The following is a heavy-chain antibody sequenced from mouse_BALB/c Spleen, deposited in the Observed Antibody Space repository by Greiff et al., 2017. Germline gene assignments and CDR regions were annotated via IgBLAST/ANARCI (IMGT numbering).Heavy chain of an antibody. CDR3: ARSPNYGKDYAMDY. J-gene: IGHJ4*01. CDR1: GYSITSDYA. V-gene: IGHV3-2*02. Sequence: EVKLLESGPGLVKPSQSLSLTCTVTGYSITSDYAWNWIRQFPGNKLEWMGYISYSGSTSYNPSPKSRISITRDTSKNQFFLQLNSVTTEDTATYYCARSPNYGKDYAMDYWGQGTSVTVSS. CDR2: ISYSGST. D-gene: IGHD2-1*01.